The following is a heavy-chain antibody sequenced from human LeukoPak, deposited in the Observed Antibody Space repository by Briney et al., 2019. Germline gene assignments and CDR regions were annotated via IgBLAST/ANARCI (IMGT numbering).Heavy chain of an antibody. CDR2: IHTNGNT. Sequence: GGSLRLSCAASGLTVSSNYMTWVRQAPGKGLEWVSIIHTNGNTYYADSVEGRFAISRDNSKNTLYLQMNSLRTEDTAVFYCARELSGSISRHFDYWGQGTLVTVSS. D-gene: IGHD2-15*01. J-gene: IGHJ4*02. CDR3: ARELSGSISRHFDY. V-gene: IGHV3-66*01. CDR1: GLTVSSNY.